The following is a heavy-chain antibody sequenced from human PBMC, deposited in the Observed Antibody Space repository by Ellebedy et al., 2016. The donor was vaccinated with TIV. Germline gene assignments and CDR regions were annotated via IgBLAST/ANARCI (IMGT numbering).Heavy chain of an antibody. CDR1: GYTFNDYT. D-gene: IGHD4-17*01. CDR2: INPRTGDT. V-gene: IGHV1-2*02. CDR3: ARSYGDPDY. J-gene: IGHJ4*02. Sequence: ASVKVSCKASGYTFNDYTVHWVRQAPGQGLEWMGWINPRTGDTRYAQRFQGRVTMTRDRSTTTVYMELSSLRSEDTAVYYCARSYGDPDYWGQGTLVTVSS.